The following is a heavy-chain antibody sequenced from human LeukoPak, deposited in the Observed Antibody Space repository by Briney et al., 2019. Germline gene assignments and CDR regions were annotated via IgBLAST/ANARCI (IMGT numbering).Heavy chain of an antibody. J-gene: IGHJ4*02. D-gene: IGHD5-12*01. Sequence: PGGSLRLSCAASGFTFSSYWMSWVRQAPGKGLEWVANIKQDVSEKYYVDSVKGRFTIARDNAKNSLYLQMNSLRAEDTAVYYCARKYSGYDSPFDYWGQGTLVTVSS. V-gene: IGHV3-7*04. CDR3: ARKYSGYDSPFDY. CDR1: GFTFSSYW. CDR2: IKQDVSEK.